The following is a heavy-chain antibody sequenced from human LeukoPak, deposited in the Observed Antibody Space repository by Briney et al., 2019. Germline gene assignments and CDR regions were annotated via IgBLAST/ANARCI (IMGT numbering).Heavy chain of an antibody. CDR2: IYPGDSDT. J-gene: IGHJ6*03. V-gene: IGHV5-51*01. CDR1: GYSFTSYW. D-gene: IGHD3-3*01. Sequence: GESLKISCKGSGYSFTSYWIGWVRQMPGKGLEWMGIIYPGDSDTRYSPSFQGQDTISADKSISTAYLQWSSLKASDTAMYYCARHRVFWSGYHDHYMDVWGKGTTVTVSS. CDR3: ARHRVFWSGYHDHYMDV.